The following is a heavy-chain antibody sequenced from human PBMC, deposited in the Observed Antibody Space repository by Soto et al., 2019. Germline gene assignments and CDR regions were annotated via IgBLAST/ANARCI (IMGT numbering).Heavy chain of an antibody. J-gene: IGHJ4*02. CDR1: GGSISSYY. V-gene: IGHV4-59*08. Sequence: PSETLSLTCTVSGGSISSYYWSWIRQPPGKGLEWIGYIYYSGSTYYNPSLKSRVTISVDTSKNQFSLKLSSVTAADTAVYYCARGSYYYDSSVYYHYGGQGTLVTVSS. CDR3: ARGSYYYDSSVYYHY. D-gene: IGHD3-22*01. CDR2: IYYSGST.